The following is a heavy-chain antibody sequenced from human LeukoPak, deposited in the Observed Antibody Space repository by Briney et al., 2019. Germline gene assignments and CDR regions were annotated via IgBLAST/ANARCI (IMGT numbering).Heavy chain of an antibody. V-gene: IGHV1-18*01. CDR2: ISAYNGNT. CDR1: GYTFTSYG. CDR3: ARVGYYGSGSQGEAFDI. Sequence: ASVRVSCKASGYTFTSYGISWVRQAPGQGLEWMGWISAYNGNTNYAQKLQGRVTMTTDTSTSTAYMELRSLRSDDTAVYYCARVGYYGSGSQGEAFDIWGQGTMVTVSS. J-gene: IGHJ3*02. D-gene: IGHD3-10*01.